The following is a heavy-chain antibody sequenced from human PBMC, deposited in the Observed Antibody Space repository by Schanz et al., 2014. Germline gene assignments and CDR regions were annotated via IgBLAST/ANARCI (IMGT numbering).Heavy chain of an antibody. CDR2: ISTGGGVT. D-gene: IGHD3-22*01. Sequence: EVQLVESGGGLVQPGGSLRLSCAASGFTFSNFAMTWVRQAPGKGLEWVSGISTGGGVTYYGDSVKGRFTISRDNSKNTLYLQMNSLRTEDTAVYFCAKSYDTSGYSGFDYWGQGTLVTVSS. CDR1: GFTFSNFA. V-gene: IGHV3-23*04. CDR3: AKSYDTSGYSGFDY. J-gene: IGHJ4*02.